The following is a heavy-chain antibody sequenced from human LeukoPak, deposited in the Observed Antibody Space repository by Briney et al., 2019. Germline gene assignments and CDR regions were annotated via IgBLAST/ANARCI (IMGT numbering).Heavy chain of an antibody. CDR2: ISGSGGTT. J-gene: IGHJ4*02. D-gene: IGHD5-24*01. V-gene: IGHV3-23*01. CDR3: AKDRVWLQPRGCDY. CDR1: GFTFSSYA. Sequence: GESLRLSCAASGFTFSSYAMSWVRQAPGKGLEWVSSISGSGGTTYYADSVKGRFTISRDNSKNTLYLQMNSLRAEDTAVYYCAKDRVWLQPRGCDYWGQGTLVTVSS.